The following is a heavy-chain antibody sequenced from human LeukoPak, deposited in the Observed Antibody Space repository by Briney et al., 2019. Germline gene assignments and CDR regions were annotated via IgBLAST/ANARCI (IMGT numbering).Heavy chain of an antibody. J-gene: IGHJ3*02. D-gene: IGHD3-22*01. CDR2: ISSSSSYI. CDR3: ARGRSSMIVVDAFDI. V-gene: IGHV3-21*01. Sequence: GGSLRLSCAASGFTFSSYSMNWVRQAPGKGLEWVSSISSSSSYIYYADSVKGRFTISRDNAKNSLYLQMNSLRAEDTAVYYCARGRSSMIVVDAFDIWGQGTMVTASS. CDR1: GFTFSSYS.